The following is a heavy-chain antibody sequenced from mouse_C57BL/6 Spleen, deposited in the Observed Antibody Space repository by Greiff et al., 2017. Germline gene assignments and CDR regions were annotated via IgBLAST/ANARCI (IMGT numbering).Heavy chain of an antibody. CDR1: GYTFTDYE. CDR3: TRKEIYPDY. V-gene: IGHV1-15*01. Sequence: QVQLQQSGAELVRPGASVTLSCKASGYTFTDYEMHWVKQTPVHGLEWIGAIDPETGGTAYNQKFKGKAILTADKSSSTAYMALRSLTSEDSAVYYCTRKEIYPDYWGQGTTLTVSS. D-gene: IGHD2-1*01. CDR2: IDPETGGT. J-gene: IGHJ2*01.